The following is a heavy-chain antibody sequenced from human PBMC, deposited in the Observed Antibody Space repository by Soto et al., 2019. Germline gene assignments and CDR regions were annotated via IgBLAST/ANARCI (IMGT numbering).Heavy chain of an antibody. Sequence: VQLVESGGGLVQPGGSLRLSCTASGFTFDGYWMHWVRQGPGKGLVWVSRINGVGKTRDYADSVKGRFTISRDNAKNTLFLQMNSLRADDTAFYYCTRGGYPYDSSGAFDYWGLGTLVTVSS. D-gene: IGHD3-22*01. J-gene: IGHJ4*02. V-gene: IGHV3-74*01. CDR2: INGVGKTR. CDR3: TRGGYPYDSSGAFDY. CDR1: GFTFDGYW.